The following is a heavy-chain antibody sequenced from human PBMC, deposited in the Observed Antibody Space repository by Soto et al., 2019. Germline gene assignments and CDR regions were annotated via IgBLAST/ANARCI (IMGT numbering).Heavy chain of an antibody. CDR3: ARDCTNGICTYGMDV. CDR2: TYYRSKWYY. D-gene: IGHD2-8*01. CDR1: GESVSSNSAA. Sequence: PSQTLSLTCAIPGESVSSNSAAWIWIRQSPSRGLEWLGRTYYRSKWYYDYAPSVKGRITIKPDTSKNQFSLQLNSVTPEDTAVYCCARDCTNGICTYGMDVWGRGTTVTVSS. V-gene: IGHV6-1*01. J-gene: IGHJ6*02.